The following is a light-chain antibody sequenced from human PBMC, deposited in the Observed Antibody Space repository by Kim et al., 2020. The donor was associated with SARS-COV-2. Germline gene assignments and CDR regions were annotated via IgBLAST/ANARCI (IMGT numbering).Light chain of an antibody. CDR3: QSYDSSLSGWV. CDR1: NSNIGAGFD. CDR2: NNF. Sequence: QSALTQPPSVSGAPGQRVSISCTGTNSNIGAGFDVHWYRHLPGTAPKVIIFNNFNRPSGVPDRFSGSKSGTSASLAIAGLQAGDDGDYYCQSYDSSLSGWVFGGGTKVTVL. V-gene: IGLV1-40*01. J-gene: IGLJ3*02.